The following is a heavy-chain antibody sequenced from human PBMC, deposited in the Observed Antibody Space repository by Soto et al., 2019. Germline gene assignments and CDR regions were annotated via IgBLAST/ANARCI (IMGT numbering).Heavy chain of an antibody. CDR3: ARASDYGEEDY. D-gene: IGHD4-17*01. J-gene: IGHJ4*02. Sequence: SETLSLTCTVSGGSISSGGYYWSWIRQHPGKGLEWIGYIYYSGRTYYNPSLKSRVTISVDTSKNQFTLKLSSVTAADTAVYYCARASDYGEEDYWGQGTLVTVSS. CDR2: IYYSGRT. V-gene: IGHV4-31*03. CDR1: GGSISSGGYY.